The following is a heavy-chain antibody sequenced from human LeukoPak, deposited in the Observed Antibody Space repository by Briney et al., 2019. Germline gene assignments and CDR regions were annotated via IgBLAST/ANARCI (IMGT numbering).Heavy chain of an antibody. CDR1: GFTFSSYG. CDR3: ARGRDGYVFDY. J-gene: IGHJ4*02. Sequence: GGSLRLSCAASGFTFSSYGMHWVRQAPGKGLGWVAVISYDGSNKYYADSVKGRFTISRENAKNSSYLQMNSLRAGDTAVYYCARGRDGYVFDYWGQGTLVTVSS. V-gene: IGHV3-30*03. D-gene: IGHD5-24*01. CDR2: ISYDGSNK.